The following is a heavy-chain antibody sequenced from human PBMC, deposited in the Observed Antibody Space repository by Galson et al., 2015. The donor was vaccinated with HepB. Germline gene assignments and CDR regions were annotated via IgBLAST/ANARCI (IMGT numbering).Heavy chain of an antibody. CDR2: ISYDGSNK. D-gene: IGHD6-19*01. CDR1: GFTFGNYC. V-gene: IGHV3-30*18. Sequence: SLRLSCAASGFTFGNYCIHWVRQAPGKGLEWVAVISYDGSNKYYGDSVKGRFTISRDNSKNTLYLQMNSLRAEDTAVYYCAKDRGHRSGWNPRFEYYYGMDVWGQGTTVTVSS. J-gene: IGHJ6*02. CDR3: AKDRGHRSGWNPRFEYYYGMDV.